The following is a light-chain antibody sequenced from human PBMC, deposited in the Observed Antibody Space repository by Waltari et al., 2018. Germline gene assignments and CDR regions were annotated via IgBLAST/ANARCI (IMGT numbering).Light chain of an antibody. CDR2: GAS. CDR3: HQYNNWPPYT. Sequence: EVVMTQSPATLSVSPGERATLSCRASQNVNSNVAWYQQKPGQAPRLLIYGASSTATGIPARFSGSGSGTEFTLTISSLQSEDFAVYYCHQYNNWPPYTFGQGTKL. CDR1: QNVNSN. J-gene: IGKJ2*01. V-gene: IGKV3D-15*01.